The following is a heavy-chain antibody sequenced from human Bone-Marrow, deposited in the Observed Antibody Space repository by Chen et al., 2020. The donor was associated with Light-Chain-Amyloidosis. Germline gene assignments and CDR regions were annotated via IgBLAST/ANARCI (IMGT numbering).Heavy chain of an antibody. D-gene: IGHD3-9*01. CDR2: INKDGRT. CDR1: GFPVRDAF. CDR3: ASDFRFENNVDH. V-gene: IGHV3-53*02. Sequence: VQLGGTGGGLIQPGGSLRLSWAVSGFPVRDAFRNWARQAPGKGLEWVSIINKDGRTFYSYSVKGRFTISRDTSKNTLYLHMNNLRAEDTAVYYCASDFRFENNVDHWGQGTLVTVSS. J-gene: IGHJ4*02.